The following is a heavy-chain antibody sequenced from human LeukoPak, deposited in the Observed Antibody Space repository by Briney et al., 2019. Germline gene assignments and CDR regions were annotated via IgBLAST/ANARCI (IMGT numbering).Heavy chain of an antibody. CDR2: ISGSGGST. D-gene: IGHD6-13*01. CDR1: RFTFSSYA. J-gene: IGHJ4*02. V-gene: IGHV3-23*01. CDR3: PLSAAGTGSSDY. Sequence: GGSLRLSCAASRFTFSSYAMSWVRQAPGKGLEWVSAISGSGGSTYYADSVKGRFTISRDNSKNTLYLQLNSLRAEDTAVYYCPLSAAGTGSSDYWGQRTLVTVSS.